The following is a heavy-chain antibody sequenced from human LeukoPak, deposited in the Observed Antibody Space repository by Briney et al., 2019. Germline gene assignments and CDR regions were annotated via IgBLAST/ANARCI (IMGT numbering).Heavy chain of an antibody. J-gene: IGHJ4*02. Sequence: PSETLSLTCTVSGGPISSYYWSWIRQPPGKGLEWIGYIYYSGSTNYNPSLKSRVTISVDTSKNQFSLKLGSVTAADTAVYYCASSGRGYSYGNSDYWGQGTLVTVSS. V-gene: IGHV4-59*08. CDR2: IYYSGST. CDR1: GGPISSYY. D-gene: IGHD5-18*01. CDR3: ASSGRGYSYGNSDY.